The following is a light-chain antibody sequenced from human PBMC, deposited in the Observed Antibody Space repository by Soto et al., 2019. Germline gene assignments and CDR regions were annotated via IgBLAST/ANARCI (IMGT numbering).Light chain of an antibody. CDR3: SSYAGSNNLV. CDR1: SSDIGGYDY. V-gene: IGLV2-8*01. J-gene: IGLJ3*02. CDR2: EVN. Sequence: QSALTQPPSASGSPGQSVTFSCTGTSSDIGGYDYVSWYQQHPGKAPKLIIYEVNKRPSGVPDRFSGSKSGNTASLTVSGLQAEDEADYYCSSYAGSNNLVFAGGTKLTVL.